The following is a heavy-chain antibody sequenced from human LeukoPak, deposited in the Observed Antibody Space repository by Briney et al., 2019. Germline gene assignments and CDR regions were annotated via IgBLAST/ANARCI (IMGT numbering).Heavy chain of an antibody. D-gene: IGHD3-10*01. CDR2: IKQDGSEK. Sequence: PGGSLRLSCAASGFTFSSYWMSWVRQAPGKGLEWVANIKQDGSEKYYVDSVKGRFTISRDNAKNSLYLQMNSLRAEDTALYYCAKYGSGSYSTPHDAFDIWGQGTMVTVSS. J-gene: IGHJ3*02. CDR1: GFTFSSYW. CDR3: AKYGSGSYSTPHDAFDI. V-gene: IGHV3-7*03.